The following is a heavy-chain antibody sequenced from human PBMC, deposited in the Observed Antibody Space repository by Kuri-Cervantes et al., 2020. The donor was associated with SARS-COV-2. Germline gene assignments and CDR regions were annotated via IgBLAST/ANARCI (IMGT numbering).Heavy chain of an antibody. CDR2: VYCSGST. D-gene: IGHD6-6*01. Sequence: TATGGTTSSYYWSWIWQPPGKGLELFRYVYCSGSTNYYPSLTRRVTISVDTSKNQFSLKLSSVTDADTAVYYCARHTIAARSDFDYWGQGTLVTVSS. CDR1: GGTTSSYY. CDR3: ARHTIAARSDFDY. V-gene: IGHV4-59*08. J-gene: IGHJ4*02.